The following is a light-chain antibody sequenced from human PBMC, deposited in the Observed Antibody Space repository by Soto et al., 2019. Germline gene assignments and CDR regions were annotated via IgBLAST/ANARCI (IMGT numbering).Light chain of an antibody. CDR3: MQPLQMPWT. CDR2: LGS. J-gene: IGKJ1*01. CDR1: QSLLRSNGRNF. V-gene: IGKV2-28*01. Sequence: DVVLTQSPLSLPVTPGEPASISCRSSQSLLRSNGRNFLDWYLXRPGQSPQLXIYLGSNRASGVPDRFSGSGSATDFTLRISRVEADDVGIYDGMQPLQMPWTFGQGTKVDIK.